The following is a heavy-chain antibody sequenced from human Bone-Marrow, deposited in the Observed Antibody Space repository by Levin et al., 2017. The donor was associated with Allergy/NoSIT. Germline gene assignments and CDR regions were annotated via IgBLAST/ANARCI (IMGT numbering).Heavy chain of an antibody. CDR1: GFSLTTSGVG. V-gene: IGHV2-5*01. CDR3: AHRRLGTQISHCDSVVCLDACDI. J-gene: IGHJ3*02. CDR2: IYWNDDT. Sequence: SGPTLVKPTQTLTLTCTFSGFSLTTSGVGVGWIRQPPGKALEWLTLIYWNDDTRYSPSLKSRLTLTKDTSKSQVVLTMTKMDPVDTATYYCAHRRLGTQISHCDSVVCLDACDIWGQGTMVTVSA. D-gene: IGHD2/OR15-2a*01.